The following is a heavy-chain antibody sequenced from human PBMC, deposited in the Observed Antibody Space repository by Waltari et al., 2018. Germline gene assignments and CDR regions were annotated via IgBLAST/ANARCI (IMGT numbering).Heavy chain of an antibody. CDR2: IYHSGST. J-gene: IGHJ4*02. CDR3: ARLGFWSGSSFDY. D-gene: IGHD3-3*01. CDR1: GYSISSGYY. V-gene: IGHV4-38-2*01. Sequence: QVQLQESGPGLVKPSETLSLTCAVSGYSISSGYYWGWIRQPPGKGLEWIGSIYHSGSTYYNPSLKSRVTISVDTSKNQFSLKLSSVTAADTAVYYCARLGFWSGSSFDYWGQGTLVTVSS.